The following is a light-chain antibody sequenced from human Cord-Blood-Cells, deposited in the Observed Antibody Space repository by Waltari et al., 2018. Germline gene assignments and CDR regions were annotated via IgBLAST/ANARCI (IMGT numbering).Light chain of an antibody. CDR1: SSDVGGYNY. Sequence: QSALTQPRSVSGSPGQSVTISCPGTSSDVGGYNYVYWYQQHPGKAPKLMIYDVSKRPSGVPDLFSGSKSGNTASLTISGLQAEDEADYYCCSYAGSYTYVFGTGTKVTVL. V-gene: IGLV2-11*01. CDR3: CSYAGSYTYV. J-gene: IGLJ1*01. CDR2: DVS.